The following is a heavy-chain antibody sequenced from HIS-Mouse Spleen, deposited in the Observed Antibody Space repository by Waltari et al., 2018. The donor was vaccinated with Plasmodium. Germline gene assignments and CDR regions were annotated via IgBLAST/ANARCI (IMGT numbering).Heavy chain of an antibody. D-gene: IGHD2-15*01. CDR3: AKDFCSGGSCLGLFDY. CDR2: ISWNSGSI. V-gene: IGHV3-9*01. Sequence: EVQLVESGGGLVQPGRSLRLSCPASGFTFDDYAMHWVRQAPGKGLEWVSGISWNSGSIGYADSVKGRFTISRDNAKNSLYLQMNSLRAEDTALYYCAKDFCSGGSCLGLFDYWGQGTLVTVSS. CDR1: GFTFDDYA. J-gene: IGHJ4*02.